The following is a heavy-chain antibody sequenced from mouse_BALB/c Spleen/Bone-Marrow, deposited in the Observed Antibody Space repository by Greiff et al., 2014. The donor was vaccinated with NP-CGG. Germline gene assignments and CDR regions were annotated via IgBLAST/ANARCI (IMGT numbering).Heavy chain of an antibody. CDR3: ARGSTTATFAY. V-gene: IGHV2-9*02. CDR2: IWAGGST. D-gene: IGHD1-2*01. Sequence: VMLVESGPGLVAPSQSLSITCTVSGFSLTSYGVHWVRQPPGKGLEWLGVIWAGGSTNYNSALMSRLSISKDNSKSQVFLKMNSPQTDDTAMYYCARGSTTATFAYWGQGTLVTVSA. J-gene: IGHJ3*01. CDR1: GFSLTSYG.